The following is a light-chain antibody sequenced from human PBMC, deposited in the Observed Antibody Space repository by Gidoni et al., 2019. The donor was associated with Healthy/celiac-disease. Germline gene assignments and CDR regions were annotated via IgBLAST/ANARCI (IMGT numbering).Light chain of an antibody. Sequence: DIQLTQSPSFLSASVGDRVTITCRASQGSSSYLAWYQQKPGKAPKLLIYAASTLQSGVPSRFIGSGSVTEFTLTISSLQPEDFATDYCQQLNSYPLTFGGGTKVEIK. CDR1: QGSSSY. V-gene: IGKV1-9*01. CDR2: AAS. CDR3: QQLNSYPLT. J-gene: IGKJ4*01.